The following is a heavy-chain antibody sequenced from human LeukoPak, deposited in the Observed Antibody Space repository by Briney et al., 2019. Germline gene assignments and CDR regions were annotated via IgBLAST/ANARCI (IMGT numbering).Heavy chain of an antibody. D-gene: IGHD1-20*01. V-gene: IGHV3-23*01. Sequence: GGSLRLSCAASGFTFSSYAMSWVRQAPGKGLECISGFSGSGGSTYYADSVKGRFTISRDNSKNTLYLQMNSLRAEDTAVYYCAKDPRYIYNWKGDYWGQGTLVTVSS. CDR2: FSGSGGST. CDR3: AKDPRYIYNWKGDY. CDR1: GFTFSSYA. J-gene: IGHJ4*02.